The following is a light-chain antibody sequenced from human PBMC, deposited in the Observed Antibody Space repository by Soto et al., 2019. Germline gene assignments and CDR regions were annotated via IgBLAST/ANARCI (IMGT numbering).Light chain of an antibody. CDR1: QSIDSY. CDR3: QQSYTTPYT. V-gene: IGKV1-39*01. J-gene: IGKJ2*01. CDR2: AAS. Sequence: DIQLTQSPSALSASVGDRVTITCRASQSIDSYLNWYQQKSRKAPKLLIYAASNLQSGVPSRFSGSGSGTLFTLTISSLQPEDCATYYCQQSYTTPYTFGQGTKLEIK.